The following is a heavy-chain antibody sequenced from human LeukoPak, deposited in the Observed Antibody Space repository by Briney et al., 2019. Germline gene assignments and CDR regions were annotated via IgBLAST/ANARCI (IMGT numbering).Heavy chain of an antibody. CDR2: ICGSGDST. D-gene: IGHD2-2*02. J-gene: IGHJ6*04. Sequence: GGSLRLSCAASGFTFTGSVMHWVRQAPGKGLEWVSVICGSGDSTYYADSVKGRFTISRDNSKNTLFLQMNSLRADDTAVYYCAKGEGGSSCYTGADYWGKGATVTVSS. CDR1: GFTFTGSV. CDR3: AKGEGGSSCYTGADY. V-gene: IGHV3-23*01.